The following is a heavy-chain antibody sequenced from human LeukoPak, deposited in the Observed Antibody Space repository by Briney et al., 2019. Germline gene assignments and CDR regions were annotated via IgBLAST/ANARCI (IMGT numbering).Heavy chain of an antibody. Sequence: GASVKVSCKASGYTFIAYYIHWERQAPGQGLEWMGRINPNSGDTDYAQKFQGRIIMSRDTSISTLYMDLSRLRSDDTAVYYCARVGGSGAYYAFDYWGQGSLVTVSS. V-gene: IGHV1-2*06. CDR1: GYTFIAYY. CDR3: ARVGGSGAYYAFDY. D-gene: IGHD3-16*01. J-gene: IGHJ4*02. CDR2: INPNSGDT.